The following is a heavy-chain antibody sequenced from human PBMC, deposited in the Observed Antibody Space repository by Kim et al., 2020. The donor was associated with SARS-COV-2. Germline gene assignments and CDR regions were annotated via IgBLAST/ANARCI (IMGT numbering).Heavy chain of an antibody. CDR3: ARASLTMIVVVGAFDI. CDR2: IYYSGST. CDR1: GGSISSGGYY. D-gene: IGHD3-22*01. Sequence: SETLSLTCTVCGGSISSGGYYWSWIRQHPGMGLEWIGYIYYSGSTYNNPSLKSRVTISVDTSKNQFSLKLSSVTAADTAVYYCARASLTMIVVVGAFDIWGQGTMVTVSS. V-gene: IGHV4-31*03. J-gene: IGHJ3*02.